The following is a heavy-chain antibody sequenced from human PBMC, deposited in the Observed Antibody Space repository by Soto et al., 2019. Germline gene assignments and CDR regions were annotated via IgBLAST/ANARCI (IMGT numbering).Heavy chain of an antibody. D-gene: IGHD6-19*01. CDR1: GYTFTSYG. CDR2: ISAYNGNT. J-gene: IGHJ2*01. Sequence: QVQLVQSGAEVKKPGASVKVSCKASGYTFTSYGISWVRQAPGQGLEWMGWISAYNGNTNYAQKLQGRVTMTTDTSTSTAYMELRSLRSDDTAVYYCARDFTGYSSCWGTGYFDLWGRGTLVTVSS. CDR3: ARDFTGYSSCWGTGYFDL. V-gene: IGHV1-18*01.